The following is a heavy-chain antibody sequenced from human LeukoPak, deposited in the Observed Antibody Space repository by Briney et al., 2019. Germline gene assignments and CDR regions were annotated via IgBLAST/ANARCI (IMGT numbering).Heavy chain of an antibody. CDR2: MNPNSGNT. Sequence: GASVKVSCKASGYTFTSYDINWVRRATGPGLEWMGWMNPNSGNTGYAQKFQGRVTMTRNTSISTAYMELSSLRSEDTAVYSWARGGRGSGSSPDYYYGMDVWGQGTTVTVSS. V-gene: IGHV1-8*01. CDR1: GYTFTSYD. D-gene: IGHD3-10*01. CDR3: ARGGRGSGSSPDYYYGMDV. J-gene: IGHJ6*02.